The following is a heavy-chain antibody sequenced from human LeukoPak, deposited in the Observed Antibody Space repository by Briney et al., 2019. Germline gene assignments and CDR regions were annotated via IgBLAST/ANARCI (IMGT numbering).Heavy chain of an antibody. D-gene: IGHD1-7*01. CDR1: GGSISSYY. Sequence: SETLSLTCTVSGGSISSYYWIWIRQPPGKGLEWIGYIYFSGSANYNPSLKSRVTISVDTSKNQFSLELSSVTAADTAVYYCARGVGNYLPYNWFDPWGQGTLVTVSS. J-gene: IGHJ5*02. CDR3: ARGVGNYLPYNWFDP. V-gene: IGHV4-59*08. CDR2: IYFSGSA.